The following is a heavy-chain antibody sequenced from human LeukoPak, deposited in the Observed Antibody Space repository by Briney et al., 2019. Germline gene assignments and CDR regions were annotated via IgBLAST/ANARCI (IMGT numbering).Heavy chain of an antibody. Sequence: SETLSLTCVVTGGSFSGYYWSWIRQPPGKGLEWIGEIDQSGTTNYNPPLKSRVAISIDTTTKQFSLTLASMTAADTAVYYCARVPHYYFGYGYFDSWGQGTRVTVSS. D-gene: IGHD3/OR15-3a*01. CDR1: GGSFSGYY. CDR2: IDQSGTT. CDR3: ARVPHYYFGYGYFDS. V-gene: IGHV4-34*01. J-gene: IGHJ4*02.